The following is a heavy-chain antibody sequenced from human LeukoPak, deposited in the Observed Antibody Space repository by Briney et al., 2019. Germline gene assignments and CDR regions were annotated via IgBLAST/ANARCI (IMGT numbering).Heavy chain of an antibody. V-gene: IGHV3-9*03. J-gene: IGHJ5*02. CDR2: ISWNRGSI. D-gene: IGHD3-10*01. CDR1: GFTFDDYA. CDR3: AKGSITMVQGVHNWFDP. Sequence: GRSLRLSCAASGFTFDDYAMHWVRQAPGKGLEWVSGISWNRGSIGYADSVKGRFTISRDNAKNSLYLQMNSLRAEDMALYYCAKGSITMVQGVHNWFDPWGQGTLVTVSS.